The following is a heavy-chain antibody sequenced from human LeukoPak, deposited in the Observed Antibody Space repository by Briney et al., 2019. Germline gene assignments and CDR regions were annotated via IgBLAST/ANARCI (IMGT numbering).Heavy chain of an antibody. V-gene: IGHV3-23*01. CDR2: ISGSGGST. J-gene: IGHJ3*02. CDR3: AKELLDYRQWPEAFDI. CDR1: GFTFSSYA. Sequence: GGSLRLSCAASGFTFSSYAMSWVRQAPGKGLEWVSAISGSGGSTYYADSVKGRFTISRDNSKNTLYLQMNSLRAEDTAVYYCAKELLDYRQWPEAFDIWGQGTMVTVSS. D-gene: IGHD6-19*01.